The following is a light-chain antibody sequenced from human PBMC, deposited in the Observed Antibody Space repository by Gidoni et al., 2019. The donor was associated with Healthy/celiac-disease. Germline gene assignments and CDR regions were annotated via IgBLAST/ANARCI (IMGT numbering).Light chain of an antibody. CDR2: GNS. CDR1: SSNIGAGYD. Sequence: QSVLTQPPSVSGAPGQRVTISCTGSSSNIGAGYDVHWYQQLPVTAPKLLIYGNSNRPSGVPDRFSGSKSGTSASLAITGLQAEDEADYYCQSYDSSLSGFHVVFGGGTKLTVL. CDR3: QSYDSSLSGFHVV. J-gene: IGLJ2*01. V-gene: IGLV1-40*01.